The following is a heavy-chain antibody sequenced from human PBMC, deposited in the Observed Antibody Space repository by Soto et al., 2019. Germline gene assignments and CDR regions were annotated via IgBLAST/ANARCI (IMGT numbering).Heavy chain of an antibody. CDR1: GGTFSSYS. D-gene: IGHD1-26*01. CDR2: IIPIFGTA. J-gene: IGHJ4*02. CDR3: ARDGGRHSGGIDY. V-gene: IGHV1-69*01. Sequence: QVQLVQSGAEVKKPGSSVKVSCKAAGGTFSSYSINWVRQAPGQGLEWMGEIIPIFGTANYAQKFQGRVTITADESTSTAYMELSSLRAEDSAVYYCARDGGRHSGGIDYGGQGTLVTVSS.